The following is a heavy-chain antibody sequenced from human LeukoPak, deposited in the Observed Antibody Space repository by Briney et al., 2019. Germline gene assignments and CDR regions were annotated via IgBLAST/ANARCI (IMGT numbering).Heavy chain of an antibody. Sequence: VGSLRRSNAASGFTCSSYSMNWVRPDPGMWQPWVSSISSSSSYIYYADSVKGRFTISRDNAKNSLYLQMNSLRAEDTAVYYCAKDASIAAAVDYWGQGTLATVSS. CDR2: ISSSSSYI. CDR1: GFTCSSYS. CDR3: AKDASIAAAVDY. V-gene: IGHV3-21*01. J-gene: IGHJ4*02. D-gene: IGHD6-13*01.